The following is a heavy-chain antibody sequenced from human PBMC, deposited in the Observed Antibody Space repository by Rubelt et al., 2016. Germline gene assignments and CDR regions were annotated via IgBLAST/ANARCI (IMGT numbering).Heavy chain of an antibody. CDR2: ISGSGGST. V-gene: IGHV3-21*01. CDR3: ARGGPVGAVIGVVTSGDY. D-gene: IGHD3-3*01. Sequence: GLEWVSAISGSGGSTYYADSVKGRFTISKDNAKNSVFLQMNSLRAEDTAVYYCARGGPVGAVIGVVTSGDYWGQGTLVTVSS. J-gene: IGHJ4*02.